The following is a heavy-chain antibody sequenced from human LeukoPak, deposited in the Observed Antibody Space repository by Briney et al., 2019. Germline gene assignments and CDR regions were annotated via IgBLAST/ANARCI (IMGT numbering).Heavy chain of an antibody. J-gene: IGHJ4*02. D-gene: IGHD5-18*01. Sequence: GGSLRLSCAGSGFTFGTNSMSWVRQAPGKGLEWISYISNGGSTIYYADSVKGRFTISRDNAKNSLYLQMNSLRAEDTAVYYCARDGGGYSYGVAYWGQGTLVTVSS. CDR3: ARDGGGYSYGVAY. CDR2: ISNGGSTI. CDR1: GFTFGTNS. V-gene: IGHV3-48*01.